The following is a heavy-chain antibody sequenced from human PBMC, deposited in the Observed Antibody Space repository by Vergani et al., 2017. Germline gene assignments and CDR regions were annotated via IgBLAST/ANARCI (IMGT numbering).Heavy chain of an antibody. V-gene: IGHV3-30-3*01. CDR2: ISYDGSNK. J-gene: IGHJ4*02. D-gene: IGHD4-17*01. Sequence: QVQLVESGGGVVQPGRSLRLSCAASGFTFSSYAMHWVRQAPGKGLEWVAVISYDGSNKYYADSVKGRFTISRDNSKNTLYLQMNSLRAEDTAVYYCAKDARTTVTTAIFDYWGQGTLVTVSS. CDR3: AKDARTTVTTAIFDY. CDR1: GFTFSSYA.